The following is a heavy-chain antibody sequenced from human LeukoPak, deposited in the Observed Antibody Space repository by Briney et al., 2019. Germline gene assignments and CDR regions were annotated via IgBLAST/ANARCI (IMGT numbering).Heavy chain of an antibody. Sequence: GGSLRLSCAASGFSFSSYGMHWVRQAPGKGLEWVAVISYDGSNKYYADSVKGRFTISRDNSKNTLYLQMKSLRAEDTAVYFCARGDYYDSSGYSQYFQHWGQGTLVTVSS. J-gene: IGHJ1*01. CDR3: ARGDYYDSSGYSQYFQH. V-gene: IGHV3-30*03. CDR1: GFSFSSYG. D-gene: IGHD3-22*01. CDR2: ISYDGSNK.